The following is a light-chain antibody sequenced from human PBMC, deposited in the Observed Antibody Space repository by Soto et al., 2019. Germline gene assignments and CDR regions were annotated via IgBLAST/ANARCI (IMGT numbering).Light chain of an antibody. CDR2: DAS. J-gene: IGKJ1*01. CDR3: QQYNGYSTWT. V-gene: IGKV1-5*01. Sequence: DIQMTQSPSTLSASVVDRLTVTYLPSQSISRWLAWYQVKPGKVPKILIWDASSLQRGVPSRFSGSGSGTEFTLTISSLQPDDFATYYCQQYNGYSTWTFGQGTKVDIK. CDR1: QSISRW.